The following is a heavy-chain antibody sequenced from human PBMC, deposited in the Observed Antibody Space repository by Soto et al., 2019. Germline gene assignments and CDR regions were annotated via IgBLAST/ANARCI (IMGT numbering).Heavy chain of an antibody. J-gene: IGHJ5*01. V-gene: IGHV3-23*01. Sequence: EVQLLESGGGLVQPGGSLRLSCAASGFTFSSYVMSWVRQAPGKGLEWVSAISGGHTTYYADSVKGRFTISGDNSKNTLYLQMNSLRAEDTALYYCAKDYESESYSGKYAIDSWGQGTLVSVST. D-gene: IGHD1-26*01. CDR2: ISGGHTT. CDR1: GFTFSSYV. CDR3: AKDYESESYSGKYAIDS.